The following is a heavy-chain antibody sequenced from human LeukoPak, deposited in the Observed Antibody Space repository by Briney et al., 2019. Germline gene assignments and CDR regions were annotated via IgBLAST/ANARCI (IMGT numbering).Heavy chain of an antibody. CDR2: MNPNSGNT. CDR3: ARGRRYSGYDSLGH. Sequence: ASVKVSCKASGYTFTNYDINWVRQATGQGLEWMGWMNPNSGNTGYAQKFQGRVTITRNTSISTAYMELSSLRSEDTAVYYCARGRRYSGYDSLGHWGQGALVTVSS. J-gene: IGHJ4*02. V-gene: IGHV1-8*03. CDR1: GYTFTNYD. D-gene: IGHD5-12*01.